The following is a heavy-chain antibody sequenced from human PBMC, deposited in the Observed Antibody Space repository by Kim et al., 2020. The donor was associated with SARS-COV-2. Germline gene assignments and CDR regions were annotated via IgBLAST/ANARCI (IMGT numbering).Heavy chain of an antibody. CDR3: ARETYSGSHGTPRAFDI. CDR1: GGTFSSYA. D-gene: IGHD1-26*01. V-gene: IGHV1-69*13. J-gene: IGHJ3*02. CDR2: IIPVFGVT. Sequence: SVKVSCKASGGTFSSYAISWVRQAPGQGLEWMGVIIPVFGVTNYAQKFQGRVTITADESTSTANMELSSLRLEDTAMYYCARETYSGSHGTPRAFDIWGQGTLVTVSS.